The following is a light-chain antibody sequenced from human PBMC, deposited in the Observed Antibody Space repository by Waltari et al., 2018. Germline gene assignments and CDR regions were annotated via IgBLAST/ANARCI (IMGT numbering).Light chain of an antibody. CDR1: QSISSY. J-gene: IGKJ1*01. Sequence: DIQMTQSPSSLSASVGDSVTITCRASQSISSYLNWYQQKPGKAPKLLIYAASSLQSGVPSRFSGSGAGTDFTLTISSLQPEDFATYYCQQSYSTRCTFGQGTKVEIK. V-gene: IGKV1-39*01. CDR3: QQSYSTRCT. CDR2: AAS.